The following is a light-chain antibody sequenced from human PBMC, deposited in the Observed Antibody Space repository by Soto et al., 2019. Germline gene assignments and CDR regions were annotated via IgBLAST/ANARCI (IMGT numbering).Light chain of an antibody. CDR1: QDISHS. CDR2: DAS. Sequence: DIQMTQSPSSLSASVGDRVTITCQASQDISHSVNWYQQKPGKAPKLLIFDASTVETGVPSRFSGGGSGTYFTFTINSLQPEDIAAYYCQHYADLPLTFGGGTKVEIK. CDR3: QHYADLPLT. J-gene: IGKJ4*01. V-gene: IGKV1-33*01.